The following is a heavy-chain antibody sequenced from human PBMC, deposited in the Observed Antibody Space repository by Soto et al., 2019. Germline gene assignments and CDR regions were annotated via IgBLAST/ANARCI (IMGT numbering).Heavy chain of an antibody. D-gene: IGHD2-15*01. CDR1: GGTFSSYA. Sequence: QVQLVQSGAEVKKPGSSVKVSCKASGGTFSSYAISWVRQAPGQGLEWMGGIIPIFGTANYAQKFQGRVTITADESTSTAYMERSSLRSEDTAVHYCARESRYCSGGSCYFLPGIDYWGQGTLVTVSS. CDR2: IIPIFGTA. J-gene: IGHJ4*02. V-gene: IGHV1-69*12. CDR3: ARESRYCSGGSCYFLPGIDY.